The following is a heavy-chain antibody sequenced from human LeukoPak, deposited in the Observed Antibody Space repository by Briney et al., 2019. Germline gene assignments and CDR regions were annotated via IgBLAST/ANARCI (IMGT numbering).Heavy chain of an antibody. CDR1: GSSIGRHY. V-gene: IGHV4-59*11. CDR3: ARAKAAGSYDF. Sequence: PSETLSLTCSVSGSSIGRHYWTWIRQPPGKGLEWIGYTHFSGSSNYNPSLKSRATTSLDRAKNQISLTLTSVTAADTAVYFCARAKAAGSYDFWGQGTLVTV. CDR2: THFSGSS. J-gene: IGHJ4*02. D-gene: IGHD6-13*01.